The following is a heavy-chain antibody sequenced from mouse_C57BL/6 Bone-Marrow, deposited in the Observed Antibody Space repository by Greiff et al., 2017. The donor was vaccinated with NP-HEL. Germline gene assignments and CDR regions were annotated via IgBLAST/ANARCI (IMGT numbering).Heavy chain of an antibody. V-gene: IGHV1-47*01. CDR3: ARRGGYGSHWYFDV. J-gene: IGHJ1*03. Sequence: VQVVESGAELVKPGASVKMSCKASGYTFTTYPIEWMKQNHGKSLEWIGNFHPYNDDTKYNEKFKGKATLTVEKSSSTVYLELSRLTSDDSAVYYCARRGGYGSHWYFDVWGTGTTVTVSS. CDR1: GYTFTTYP. CDR2: FHPYNDDT. D-gene: IGHD1-1*01.